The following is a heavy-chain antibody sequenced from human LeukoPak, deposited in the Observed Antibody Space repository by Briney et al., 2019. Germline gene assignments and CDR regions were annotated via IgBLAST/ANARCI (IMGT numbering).Heavy chain of an antibody. CDR2: INHSGST. CDR1: GGSFSGYY. J-gene: IGHJ4*02. V-gene: IGHV4-34*01. D-gene: IGHD6-13*01. CDR3: ARGLYSSSWYPRILTY. Sequence: PSETLSLTCAVYGGSFSGYYWSWIRQPPGKGLEWIGEINHSGSTNYNPSRKSRVTISVDTSKNQFSLKLSSVTAADTAVYYCARGLYSSSWYPRILTYWGQGTLVTVSS.